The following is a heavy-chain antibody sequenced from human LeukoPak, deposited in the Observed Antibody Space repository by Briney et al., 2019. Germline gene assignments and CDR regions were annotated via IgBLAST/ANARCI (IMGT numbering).Heavy chain of an antibody. Sequence: SETLSLTCTVSGGSISSYYWSWIRQPPGKGLEWIGYVYDSGSTNYNPSLKSRVTISVDTSKNQFSLKLSSVTAADTAVYYCARGGSGYDSFYYYGMDVWGQGTTVTVSS. D-gene: IGHD5-12*01. CDR1: GGSISSYY. V-gene: IGHV4-59*01. CDR3: ARGGSGYDSFYYYGMDV. J-gene: IGHJ6*02. CDR2: VYDSGST.